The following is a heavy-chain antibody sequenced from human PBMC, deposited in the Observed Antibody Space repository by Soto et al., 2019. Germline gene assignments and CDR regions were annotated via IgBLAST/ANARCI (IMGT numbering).Heavy chain of an antibody. J-gene: IGHJ4*02. Sequence: GGSLRLSCAASGFTFSTYAMSWVRQAPGRGLEWVSAISGSGGTTYYADSVKGRFTISRDNSKNTLYLQMNSLRAEDTVVYYCARDVVPASQFFDYWGQGTLVTVSS. D-gene: IGHD2-2*01. V-gene: IGHV3-23*01. CDR1: GFTFSTYA. CDR2: ISGSGGTT. CDR3: ARDVVPASQFFDY.